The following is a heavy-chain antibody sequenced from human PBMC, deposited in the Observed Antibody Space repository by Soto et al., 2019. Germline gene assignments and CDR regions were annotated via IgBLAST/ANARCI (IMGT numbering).Heavy chain of an antibody. V-gene: IGHV4-59*01. CDR1: GGSISSYY. CDR2: IYYSGST. CDR3: ARDRDNCSGGSCYQNWFGP. J-gene: IGHJ5*02. Sequence: SETLSLTCTVSGGSISSYYWSWIRQPPGKGLEWIGYIYYSGSTNYNPSLKSRVTISVDTSKNQFSLELSSVTAADTAVYYCARDRDNCSGGSCYQNWFGPWGQGTLVTVSS. D-gene: IGHD2-15*01.